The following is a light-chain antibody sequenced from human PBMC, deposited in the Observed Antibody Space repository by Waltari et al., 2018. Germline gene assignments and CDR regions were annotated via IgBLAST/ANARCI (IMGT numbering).Light chain of an antibody. J-gene: IGLJ1*01. CDR1: SRAVGAYDY. CDR2: EVI. Sequence: QSALTQPPSASGSPGQSVTISCTGTSRAVGAYDYVPWYQQYPGNAPRLLLYEVIKRPSGVPDRFSCSKSGNPASLTVSGLHAEDEADYYCSSYGGSDSYVFGSGTKVTV. V-gene: IGLV2-8*01. CDR3: SSYGGSDSYV.